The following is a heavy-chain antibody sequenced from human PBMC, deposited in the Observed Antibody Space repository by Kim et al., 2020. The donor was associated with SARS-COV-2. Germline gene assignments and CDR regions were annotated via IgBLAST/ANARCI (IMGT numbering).Heavy chain of an antibody. CDR3: ARDKSAIWFGELYFWFDP. J-gene: IGHJ5*02. V-gene: IGHV3-7*01. CDR1: GFTFSSYW. CDR2: IKQDGSEK. Sequence: GGSLRLSCAASGFTFSSYWMSWVRQAPGKGLEWVANIKQDGSEKHYVDSVKGRFTISRDNAKNSLYLQMNSLRAEDTAVYYCARDKSAIWFGELYFWFDPWGQGTLVTVSS. D-gene: IGHD3-10*01.